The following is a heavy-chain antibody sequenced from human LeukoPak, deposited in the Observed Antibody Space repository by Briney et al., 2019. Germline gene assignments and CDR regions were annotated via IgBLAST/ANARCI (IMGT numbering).Heavy chain of an antibody. CDR1: GFTFSSYS. CDR2: ISSSSSYI. Sequence: GGSLRLSCAASGFTFSSYSMNWVRQAPGKALEWVSSISSSSSYIYYADSVKSRFTISRDNAKNSLYLQMNSLRAEDTAVYYCARDAPLLYYDILTGYTTEFDYWGQGTLVTVSS. J-gene: IGHJ4*02. V-gene: IGHV3-21*01. CDR3: ARDAPLLYYDILTGYTTEFDY. D-gene: IGHD3-9*01.